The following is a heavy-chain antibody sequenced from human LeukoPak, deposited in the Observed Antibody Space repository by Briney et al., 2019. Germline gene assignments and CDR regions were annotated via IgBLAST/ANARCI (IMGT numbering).Heavy chain of an antibody. V-gene: IGHV3-23*01. D-gene: IGHD4-17*01. CDR2: ISGSGDNT. CDR1: GFTLSNYA. Sequence: GGSLRLSCAASGFTLSNYAMSWVRQAPGKGLEWVSGISGSGDNTYYADSVKGRFTISRDNSKNTLYLQINSLRAEDTAVYYCAKDSYGDVGGPDWFDPWGQGTLVTVSS. CDR3: AKDSYGDVGGPDWFDP. J-gene: IGHJ5*02.